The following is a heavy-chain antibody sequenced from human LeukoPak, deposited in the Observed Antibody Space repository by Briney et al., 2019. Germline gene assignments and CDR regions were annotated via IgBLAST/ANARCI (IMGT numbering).Heavy chain of an antibody. J-gene: IGHJ4*02. CDR3: ARVARDKKVYDSSGYYGA. CDR1: GDSVSSNSAA. V-gene: IGHV6-1*01. CDR2: TYYRSKWYN. D-gene: IGHD3-22*01. Sequence: SQTLSLTCAISGDSVSSNSAAWNWIRQSPSRGLEWLGRTYYRSKWYNDYAVSVKSRITINPDTSKNQFSLKLSSVTAADTAVYYCARVARDKKVYDSSGYYGAWGQGTLVTVSS.